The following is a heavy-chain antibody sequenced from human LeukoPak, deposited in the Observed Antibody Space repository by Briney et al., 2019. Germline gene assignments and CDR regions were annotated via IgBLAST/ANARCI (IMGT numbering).Heavy chain of an antibody. V-gene: IGHV4-59*01. CDR2: IYYSGST. J-gene: IGHJ4*02. CDR3: ARDSYFDY. Sequence: SETLSLTCTVSGGSISSYYWSWIRQPPGKGLEWIGYIYYSGSTNYNPSLKSRVTISVDTSKNQFSLKLSSVTAADTAVYYCARDSYFDYWGQGTLVTVSS. CDR1: GGSISSYY.